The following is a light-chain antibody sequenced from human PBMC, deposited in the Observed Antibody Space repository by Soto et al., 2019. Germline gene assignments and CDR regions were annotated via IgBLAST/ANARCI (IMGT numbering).Light chain of an antibody. J-gene: IGLJ3*02. CDR3: QSYDSSLSGWV. CDR1: SSSIGAGYD. V-gene: IGLV1-40*01. CDR2: GNN. Sequence: QSVLTQPPSVSGAPGQRVTISCTGSSSSIGAGYDVHWYQQLPGTAPKLLIYGNNNWPSGVPDRFSGSKSGTSASLAITGLQAEDEADYYCQSYDSSLSGWVFGGGTKLTVL.